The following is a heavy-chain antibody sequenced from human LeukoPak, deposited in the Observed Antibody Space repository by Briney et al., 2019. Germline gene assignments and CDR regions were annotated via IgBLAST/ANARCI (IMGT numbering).Heavy chain of an antibody. V-gene: IGHV3-43*02. Sequence: GGSLRLSCSPSGFKFDDYAMHWVRQTPGKGLEWVSFISGDGVSTYSVDSLKGRFTIPRDNSKRSLDLQMNSLRTEDTAVYYCAKGGGSGWAPLDYWGQGTLVTVSS. CDR3: AKGGGSGWAPLDY. D-gene: IGHD6-19*01. CDR2: ISGDGVST. J-gene: IGHJ4*02. CDR1: GFKFDDYA.